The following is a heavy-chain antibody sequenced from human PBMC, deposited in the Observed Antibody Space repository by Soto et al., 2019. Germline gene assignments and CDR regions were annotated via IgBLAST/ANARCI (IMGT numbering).Heavy chain of an antibody. V-gene: IGHV1-2*04. Sequence: GASVKVSCKASGYTFTGYYMHWVRQAPGQGLEWMGWINPNSGGTNYAQKFQGWVTMTRDTSISTAYMELSRLRSDDTAVYYCARGGNCSSTSCYRPYYYGMDVWGQGTTVTVSS. J-gene: IGHJ6*02. D-gene: IGHD2-2*02. CDR3: ARGGNCSSTSCYRPYYYGMDV. CDR1: GYTFTGYY. CDR2: INPNSGGT.